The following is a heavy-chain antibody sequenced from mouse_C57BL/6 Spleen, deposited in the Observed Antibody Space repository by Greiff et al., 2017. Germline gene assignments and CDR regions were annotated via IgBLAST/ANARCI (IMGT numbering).Heavy chain of an antibody. D-gene: IGHD2-4*01. Sequence: VQLQQPGAELVKPGASVKMSCKASGYTFTSYWITWVKQRPGQGLEWIGDIYPGGGSTNYNEKIKSKATLTVDTSSSTAYMQLSSLTSEDSAVYYCAIYYDYASFAYWGQGTLVTVSA. V-gene: IGHV1-55*01. CDR3: AIYYDYASFAY. CDR2: IYPGGGST. CDR1: GYTFTSYW. J-gene: IGHJ3*01.